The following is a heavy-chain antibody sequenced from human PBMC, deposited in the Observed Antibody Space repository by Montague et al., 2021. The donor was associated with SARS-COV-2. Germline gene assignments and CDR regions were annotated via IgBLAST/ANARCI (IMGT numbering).Heavy chain of an antibody. D-gene: IGHD1-14*01. CDR2: IYPGDSDT. V-gene: IGHV5-51*01. CDR1: GYRFSSYW. Sequence: QSGAEVKKPGESLRISCKGSGYRFSSYWIGWVRQMSGKVLEWMGIIYPGDSDTRYSPSFQGQRTISALKYITTAYLQWSSLKASDTAMYYCARRIHGTYCFDYWGQGTLVTVSS. CDR3: ARRIHGTYCFDY. J-gene: IGHJ4*02.